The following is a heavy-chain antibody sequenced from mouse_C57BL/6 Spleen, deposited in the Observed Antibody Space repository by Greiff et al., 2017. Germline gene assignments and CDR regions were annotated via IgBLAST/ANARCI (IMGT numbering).Heavy chain of an antibody. V-gene: IGHV5-6*01. CDR1: GFTFSSYG. J-gene: IGHJ3*01. CDR3: ARDYSNYKSFAY. CDR2: ISSGGSYT. Sequence: EVKVVESGGDLVKPGGSLKLSCAASGFTFSSYGMSLVRQTPDKRLEWVATISSGGSYTYYPGRVKGRFTISRDNSKNTLYLQMSSLKSEDTAMYYCARDYSNYKSFAYWGQGTLVTVSA. D-gene: IGHD2-5*01.